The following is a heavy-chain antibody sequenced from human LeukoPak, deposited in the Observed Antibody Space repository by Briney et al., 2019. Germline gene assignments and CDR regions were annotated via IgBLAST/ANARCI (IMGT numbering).Heavy chain of an antibody. CDR1: GYTFTGYY. V-gene: IGHV1-2*02. CDR2: INPNSGGT. D-gene: IGHD3-16*02. J-gene: IGHJ5*02. CDR3: ARVPERYYDYVWGSYRHFGGFDP. Sequence: GASVKVSCKASGYTFTGYYMHWVRQAPGQGLEWMGWINPNSGGTNYAQKFQGRVTMTRDTSISTAYMELSRLRSDDTAVYYCARVPERYYDYVWGSYRHFGGFDPWGQGTLVTVSS.